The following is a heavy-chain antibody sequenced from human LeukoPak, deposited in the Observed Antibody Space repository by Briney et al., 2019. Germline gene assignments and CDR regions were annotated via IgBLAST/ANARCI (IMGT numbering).Heavy chain of an antibody. CDR1: GFTFSSYW. CDR3: ARDAEVTMVRGVIITSYYGMDV. J-gene: IGHJ6*02. CDR2: INSDGSST. Sequence: GGSLRLSCAASGFTFSSYWMHWVRQAPGKGLVWVSHINSDGSSTSYADSVKGRFTISRDNAKNTLYLQMNSLRAEDTAVYYCARDAEVTMVRGVIITSYYGMDVWGQGTMVTVSS. V-gene: IGHV3-74*01. D-gene: IGHD3-10*01.